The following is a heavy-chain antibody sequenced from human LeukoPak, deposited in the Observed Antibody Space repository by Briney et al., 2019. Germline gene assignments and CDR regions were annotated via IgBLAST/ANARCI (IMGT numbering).Heavy chain of an antibody. CDR2: ISWNSGSI. J-gene: IGHJ4*02. Sequence: GRSLRLSCAASGFNFDQYAMHWVRQAPGKGLEWVSGISWNSGSIGYAASVKGRFTISRDNAKNSLYLQINSLRAEDTAVYYCARDLTSGSYTFDYWGQGTLVTVSS. D-gene: IGHD1-26*01. CDR3: ARDLTSGSYTFDY. CDR1: GFNFDQYA. V-gene: IGHV3-9*01.